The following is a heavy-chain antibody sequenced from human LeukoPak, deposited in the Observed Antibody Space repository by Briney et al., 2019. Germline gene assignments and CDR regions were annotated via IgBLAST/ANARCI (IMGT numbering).Heavy chain of an antibody. CDR3: ARDRPAWNYDSTNNWFDP. V-gene: IGHV1-18*01. CDR1: GYTFTSYG. Sequence: GASVKVSCKASGYTFTSYGISWVRQAPGQGVEWMGWISAYNGNTNYAQKLQGRVTMTTDTSTSTAYMELRSLRSDDTAVYYCARDRPAWNYDSTNNWFDPWGQGTLVTVSS. J-gene: IGHJ5*02. CDR2: ISAYNGNT. D-gene: IGHD3-22*01.